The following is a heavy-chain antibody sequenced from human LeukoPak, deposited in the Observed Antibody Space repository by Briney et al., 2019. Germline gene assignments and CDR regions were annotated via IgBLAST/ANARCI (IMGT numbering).Heavy chain of an antibody. J-gene: IGHJ4*02. D-gene: IGHD2-15*01. Sequence: QSGGSLRLSCAASGFTFSSYEMNWVRQAPGKGLEWVSYISSSGSTIYYADSVKGRFTISRDNVKNSLYLQMNSLRAEDTAVYYCARGNVAVSRDYWGQGTLATVSS. CDR3: ARGNVAVSRDY. V-gene: IGHV3-48*03. CDR1: GFTFSSYE. CDR2: ISSSGSTI.